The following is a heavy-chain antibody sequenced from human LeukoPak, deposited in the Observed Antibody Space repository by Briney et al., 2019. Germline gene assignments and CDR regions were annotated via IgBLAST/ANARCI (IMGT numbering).Heavy chain of an antibody. CDR2: MKQDGSEK. J-gene: IGHJ4*02. D-gene: IGHD3-16*01. Sequence: GGSLGLSCAASGFTFSSYWMSWVRQAPGKGLEWVANMKQDGSEKYYVVSVKGRFTISRDNAKNSLYPQMNSLRAEDTAVYYCARVVMITFGGPEGFDYWGQGTLVTVSS. CDR3: ARVVMITFGGPEGFDY. CDR1: GFTFSSYW. V-gene: IGHV3-7*01.